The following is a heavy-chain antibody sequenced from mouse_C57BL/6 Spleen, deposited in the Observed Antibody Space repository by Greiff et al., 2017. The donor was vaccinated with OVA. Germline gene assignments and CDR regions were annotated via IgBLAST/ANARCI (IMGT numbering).Heavy chain of an antibody. V-gene: IGHV1-15*01. J-gene: IGHJ2*01. CDR1: GYTFTDYE. CDR3: TRAFYDGYYVGFGY. CDR2: IDPETGGT. Sequence: VQGVESGAELVRPGASVTLSCKASGYTFTDYEMHWVKQTPVHGLEWIGAIDPETGGTAYNQKFKGKAILTADKSSSTAYMELRSLTSEDSAVYYCTRAFYDGYYVGFGYWGQGTTLTVSS. D-gene: IGHD2-3*01.